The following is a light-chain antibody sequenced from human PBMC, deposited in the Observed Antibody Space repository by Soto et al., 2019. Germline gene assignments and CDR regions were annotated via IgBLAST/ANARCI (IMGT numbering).Light chain of an antibody. CDR3: QSADSRGTYSVI. CDR1: ALPRQY. CDR2: KDS. Sequence: SYELTQSPSVSASPGQTARITCSGDALPRQYVYWYQQRPGQAPMLVISKDSERPSGIPERFSGSSSGTTATLTISGVQAEDEADYYCQSADSRGTYSVIFGGGTKLTV. J-gene: IGLJ2*01. V-gene: IGLV3-25*03.